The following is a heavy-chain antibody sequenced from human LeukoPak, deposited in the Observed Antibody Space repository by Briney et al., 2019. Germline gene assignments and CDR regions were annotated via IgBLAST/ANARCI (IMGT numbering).Heavy chain of an antibody. Sequence: SVKVSCTASGYTFTSYGISWVRQAPGQGIERMGWISAYDGNTNYAQKLQGRVTMTTDTSTSTAYMELRSLRSDDTAVYYCGSSSDYYGMDVWGQGTTVTVSS. J-gene: IGHJ6*02. CDR2: ISAYDGNT. CDR3: GSSSDYYGMDV. V-gene: IGHV1-18*01. CDR1: GYTFTSYG. D-gene: IGHD6-6*01.